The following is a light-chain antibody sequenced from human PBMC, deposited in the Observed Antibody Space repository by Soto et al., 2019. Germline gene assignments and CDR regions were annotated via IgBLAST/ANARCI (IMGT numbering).Light chain of an antibody. CDR2: DTS. CDR3: QQYNNWPPLT. V-gene: IGKV3-15*01. Sequence: EIVMTQSPATLSVSPGERATLSCRASQSVSSNLAWYQQKPGQAPRLLIYDTSSRATAIPARFSGSGSGTEFTLTISSLQSEDSAVYYCQQYNNWPPLTFGGGTKVEIK. J-gene: IGKJ4*01. CDR1: QSVSSN.